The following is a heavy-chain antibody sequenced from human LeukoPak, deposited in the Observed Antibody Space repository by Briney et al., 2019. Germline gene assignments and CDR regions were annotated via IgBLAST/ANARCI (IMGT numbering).Heavy chain of an antibody. J-gene: IGHJ3*02. CDR3: AREYYDFWSGYPGAFDI. Sequence: GGSLRLSCAASGFTFSSYWMHWVRQAPGKGLVWVSRINRDGSSTSYADSVKGRFTISRDNAKNTLYLQMNSLRAEDTAVYYCAREYYDFWSGYPGAFDIWGQGTMVTVSS. V-gene: IGHV3-74*01. D-gene: IGHD3-3*01. CDR1: GFTFSSYW. CDR2: INRDGSST.